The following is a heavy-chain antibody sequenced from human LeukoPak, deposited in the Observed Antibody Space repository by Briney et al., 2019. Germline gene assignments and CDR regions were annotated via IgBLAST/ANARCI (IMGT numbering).Heavy chain of an antibody. CDR1: GGSISSSNW. CDR2: IYHSGST. J-gene: IGHJ4*02. Sequence: PSGTLSLTCAVSGGSISSSNWWSWVRQPPGKGLVWIGEIYHSGSTNYNPSLKSRVTISVDKSKNQFSLKLSSVTAADTAVYYCARDWVTTPSFFDYWGQGTLVTVSS. CDR3: ARDWVTTPSFFDY. V-gene: IGHV4-4*02. D-gene: IGHD4-17*01.